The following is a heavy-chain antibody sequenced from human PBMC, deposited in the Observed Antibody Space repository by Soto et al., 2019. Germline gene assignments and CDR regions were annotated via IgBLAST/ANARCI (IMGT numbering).Heavy chain of an antibody. CDR1: GFTFSGSA. V-gene: IGHV3-73*02. CDR3: TRRLAAGTHFTIDY. D-gene: IGHD6-13*01. Sequence: EVQLVESGGGLVQPGGSLKLSCAASGFTFSGSAMHWVRQASGKGLEWVGRIRSKANSYATAYAASVKGRFTISRDDSKNTAYLQMNSLKTEDTAVYYCTRRLAAGTHFTIDYWGQGTLVTVSS. CDR2: IRSKANSYAT. J-gene: IGHJ4*02.